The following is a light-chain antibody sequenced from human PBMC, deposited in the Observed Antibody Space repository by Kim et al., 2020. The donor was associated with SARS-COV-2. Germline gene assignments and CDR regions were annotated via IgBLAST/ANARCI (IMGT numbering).Light chain of an antibody. J-gene: IGLJ1*01. CDR1: KLGNKY. Sequence: PGQAASITCAGDKLGNKYASWYQQKPGQSPVLVIYQDEKRPSGIPERFSGSNSGNSATLTISGTQAMDEADYFCRAWDSSSGSYVFGPGTKVTVL. CDR2: QDE. CDR3: RAWDSSSGSYV. V-gene: IGLV3-1*01.